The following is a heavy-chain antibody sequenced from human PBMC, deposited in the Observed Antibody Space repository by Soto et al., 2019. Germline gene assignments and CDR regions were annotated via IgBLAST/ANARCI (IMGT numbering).Heavy chain of an antibody. CDR1: GFTFGEYA. CDR2: IRSKAYGGTT. CDR3: TREGQQLVAEYFQH. D-gene: IGHD6-13*01. V-gene: IGHV3-49*04. Sequence: GGSLRLSCTASGFTFGEYAMSWVRQAPGKGLEWVGFIRSKAYGGTTEYAASVKGRFTISRDDSKSIAYLQMNSLKTEDTAVYYCTREGQQLVAEYFQHWGQGTLVTVSS. J-gene: IGHJ1*01.